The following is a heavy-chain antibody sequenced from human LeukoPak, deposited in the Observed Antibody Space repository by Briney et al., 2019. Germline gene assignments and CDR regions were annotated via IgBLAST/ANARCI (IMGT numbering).Heavy chain of an antibody. D-gene: IGHD3-10*01. CDR2: ISGSGGST. V-gene: IGHV3-23*01. CDR3: AKDLAAITMVRGVITAGDY. Sequence: GGSLRLSCAASGFTFSSYAMRWVRQAPGKGLEWVSAISGSGGSTYYADSVKGRFTISRDNSKNTLYLQMNSLRAEDTAVYYCAKDLAAITMVRGVITAGDYWGQGTLVTVSS. J-gene: IGHJ4*02. CDR1: GFTFSSYA.